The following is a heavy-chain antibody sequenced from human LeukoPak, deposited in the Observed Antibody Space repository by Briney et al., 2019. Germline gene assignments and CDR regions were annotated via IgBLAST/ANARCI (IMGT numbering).Heavy chain of an antibody. D-gene: IGHD2-8*01. V-gene: IGHV1-18*01. J-gene: IGHJ5*02. CDR2: ISAYNGNT. CDR1: GYTFTSYD. Sequence: GASVKVACKASGYTFTSYDIIWVRQPPGQGLEWMGRISAYNGNTNYAQKLQGRVTMTTDTSTSTAYMDLRSLRSDDTALYYCAVGAGLLMVYTTWGQGTLVTVSS. CDR3: AVGAGLLMVYTT.